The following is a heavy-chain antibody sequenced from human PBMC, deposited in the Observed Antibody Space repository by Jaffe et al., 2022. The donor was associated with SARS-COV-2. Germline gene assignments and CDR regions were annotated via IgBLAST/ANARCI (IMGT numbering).Heavy chain of an antibody. D-gene: IGHD3-16*01. CDR1: GFSFSSRW. V-gene: IGHV3-7*03. Sequence: EVQLVESGGGLVQPGGSLRLSCVASGFSFSSRWMGWVRQAPGKGLEWVANINEDGGEKFYVDSVKGRFTISRDNAKNSLYLQMNSLRAEDTAVYYCARHGPNVFDSWGQGTLVTVSS. CDR2: INEDGGEK. J-gene: IGHJ4*02. CDR3: ARHGPNVFDS.